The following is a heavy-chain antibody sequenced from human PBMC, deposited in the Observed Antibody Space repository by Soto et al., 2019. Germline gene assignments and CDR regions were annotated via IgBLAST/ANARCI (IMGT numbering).Heavy chain of an antibody. Sequence: ASVKVSCKASGYTFTGYYMHWVRQAPGQGLEWMGWINPNSGGTNYAQKFQGWVTMTRDTSISTAYMELSRLRSDDTAVYYCARESFNYYGSGSYSGWFDPWGQGTLVTVSS. CDR1: GYTFTGYY. V-gene: IGHV1-2*04. CDR3: ARESFNYYGSGSYSGWFDP. D-gene: IGHD3-10*01. CDR2: INPNSGGT. J-gene: IGHJ5*02.